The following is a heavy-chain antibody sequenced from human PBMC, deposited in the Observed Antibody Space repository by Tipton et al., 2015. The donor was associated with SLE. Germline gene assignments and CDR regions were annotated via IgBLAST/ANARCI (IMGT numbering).Heavy chain of an antibody. CDR1: GFTFSSNA. Sequence: GSLRLSCAASGFTFSSNAMSWVRQAPGKGLEWVSAISGSGGSTYYADSVKGRFTISRDNSKNTLYLQMNGLRAEDTAVYYCAKDQRLWPMYYFDYWGQGTLVTVSS. V-gene: IGHV3-23*01. J-gene: IGHJ4*02. CDR3: AKDQRLWPMYYFDY. CDR2: ISGSGGST. D-gene: IGHD4/OR15-4a*01.